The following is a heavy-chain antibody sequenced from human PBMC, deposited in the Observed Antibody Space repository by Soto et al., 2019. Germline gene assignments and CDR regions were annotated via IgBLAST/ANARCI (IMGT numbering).Heavy chain of an antibody. CDR1: CGSISSYY. D-gene: IGHD6-13*01. CDR3: ARDQGSSSWFWFDP. CDR2: IYYSGST. V-gene: IGHV4-59*01. J-gene: IGHJ5*02. Sequence: SXTLSLSVTVSCGSISSYYWSWIRQPPGKGLEWIGYIYYSGSTNYNPSLKSRVTISVDTSKNQFSLKLSSVTAADTAVYYCARDQGSSSWFWFDPWGQGTLVTVSS.